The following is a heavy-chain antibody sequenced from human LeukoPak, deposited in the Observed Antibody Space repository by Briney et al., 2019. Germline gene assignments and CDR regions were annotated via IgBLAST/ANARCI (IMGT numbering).Heavy chain of an antibody. J-gene: IGHJ4*02. V-gene: IGHV3-30*01. D-gene: IGHD2-8*01. CDR2: ISYDGSNK. CDR3: ARDRTGDIVLMVYSVLDY. CDR1: GFTFSSYA. Sequence: GGSLRLSCAASGFTFSSYAMHWVRQAPGKGLEWVAVISYDGSNKYYADSVKGRFTISRDNSKNTLYLQMNGLRAEDTAVYYCARDRTGDIVLMVYSVLDYWGQGTLVTVSS.